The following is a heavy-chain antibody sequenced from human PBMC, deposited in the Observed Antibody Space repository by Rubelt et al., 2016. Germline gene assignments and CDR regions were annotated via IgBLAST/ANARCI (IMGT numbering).Heavy chain of an antibody. J-gene: IGHJ4*02. Sequence: QLQLQESGPGLLKPSETLSLTCTVSGGSVSTTRYYWGWVRQPPGKGLEWIGSIFYSGSFYYNPSLKSRVTISIDTSKNQFSLKLTSMTAADTAVYYCARPQYSWVSTIDYWGQGTLVTVSS. V-gene: IGHV4-39*01. CDR3: ARPQYSWVSTIDY. D-gene: IGHD6-13*01. CDR2: IFYSGSF. CDR1: GGSVSTTRYY.